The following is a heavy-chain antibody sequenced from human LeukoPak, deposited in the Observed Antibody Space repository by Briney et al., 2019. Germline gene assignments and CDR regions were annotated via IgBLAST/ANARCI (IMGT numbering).Heavy chain of an antibody. CDR1: GFTISSYW. Sequence: AGSLRLSCAASGFTISSYWMSWVRQAPGKGLEWVANIKQDGSEKHYVDSVKGRFTISRDNAKNSLYLQMNSLRAEDTAVYYCARDPSTMPFDYWGQGTLVTVSS. CDR2: IKQDGSEK. D-gene: IGHD2-2*01. V-gene: IGHV3-7*01. CDR3: ARDPSTMPFDY. J-gene: IGHJ4*02.